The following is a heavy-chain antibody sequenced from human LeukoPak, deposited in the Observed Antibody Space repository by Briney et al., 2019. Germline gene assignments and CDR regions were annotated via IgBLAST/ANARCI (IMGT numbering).Heavy chain of an antibody. CDR3: ARDPVIVVATGYFDL. V-gene: IGHV3-74*01. D-gene: IGHD3-22*01. CDR2: INSDGSST. J-gene: IGHJ2*01. CDR1: GFTFSSYW. Sequence: GGSLRLSCAASGFTFSSYWMHWVRQAPGKGLVWVSCINSDGSSTSYADSVTGRFTISRDNAKNTLYLQMNSLRAEDTAVYYCARDPVIVVATGYFDLWGRGTLVTVSS.